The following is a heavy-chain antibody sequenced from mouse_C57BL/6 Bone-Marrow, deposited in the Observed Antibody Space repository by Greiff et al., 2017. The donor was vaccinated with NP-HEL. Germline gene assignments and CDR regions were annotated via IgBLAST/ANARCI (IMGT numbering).Heavy chain of an antibody. Sequence: QVQLQQSGPELVKPGASVKISCKASGYAFSSSRMNWVKQRPGQGLEWIGWIYPGDGDTNYNGKFKGKATLTADKSSSTDYMHLSSLTSEDSAVYFCATWSYYYAMDYWVQGTSVTVTS. J-gene: IGHJ4*01. CDR2: IYPGDGDT. CDR3: ATWSYYYAMDY. CDR1: GYAFSSSR. V-gene: IGHV1-82*01.